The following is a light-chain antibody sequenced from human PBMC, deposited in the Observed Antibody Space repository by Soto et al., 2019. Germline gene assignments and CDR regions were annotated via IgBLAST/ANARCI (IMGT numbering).Light chain of an antibody. CDR3: CSYAGTYTLV. V-gene: IGLV2-11*01. Sequence: QSALTQPRSVSGSPGQSVTISCTGSSSDVGGYDFVSWYQQHPGKAPKLMISAVSERPSGVPDRFSGSKSANTASLTISGLQAEDEADYYCCSYAGTYTLVFGGGTKLTVL. J-gene: IGLJ3*02. CDR1: SSDVGGYDF. CDR2: AVS.